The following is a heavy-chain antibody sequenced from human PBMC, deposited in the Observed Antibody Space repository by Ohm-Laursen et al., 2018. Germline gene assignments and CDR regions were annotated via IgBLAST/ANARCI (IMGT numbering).Heavy chain of an antibody. CDR1: GFTFSTYA. D-gene: IGHD2-15*01. Sequence: SLRLSCAAPGFTFSTYAMSWVRQAPGKGLEWVSAISGSGGSTFHADSVKGRFTISRDNSKNTLYLQMNSLRAEDTAVYYCARVPTRPFTHHDYWGQGTLVTVSS. CDR3: ARVPTRPFTHHDY. V-gene: IGHV3-23*01. J-gene: IGHJ4*02. CDR2: ISGSGGST.